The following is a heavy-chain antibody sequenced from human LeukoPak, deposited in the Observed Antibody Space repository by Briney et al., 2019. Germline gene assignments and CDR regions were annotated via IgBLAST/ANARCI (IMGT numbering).Heavy chain of an antibody. CDR2: ISESGRIT. D-gene: IGHD2-2*01. V-gene: IGHV3-23*01. CDR3: AKPPASVPAAIY. J-gene: IGHJ4*02. CDR1: GFTFSTYG. Sequence: PGGSLRLSCAASGFTFSTYGMSWVRQAPGKGLEWVSSISESGRITYYADSVKGRFTISRDNSKNTLYLQMNSLRAEDTAVYYCAKPPASVPAAIYWGQGTLVTVSS.